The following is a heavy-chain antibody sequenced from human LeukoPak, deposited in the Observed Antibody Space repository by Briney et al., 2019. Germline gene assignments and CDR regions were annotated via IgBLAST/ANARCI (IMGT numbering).Heavy chain of an antibody. CDR2: ISYDGSNK. V-gene: IGHV3-30*19. J-gene: IGHJ5*02. D-gene: IGHD2-2*01. CDR1: GFAFSSYG. Sequence: GGSLRLSCAASGFAFSSYGMHWVRQAPGKGLEWVAVISYDGSNKYYADSVKGRFTISRDNSKNTLYLQMNSLRAEDTAVYYCARDDGGYCSSTSCYAPRGYNWFDPWGQGTLVTVSS. CDR3: ARDDGGYCSSTSCYAPRGYNWFDP.